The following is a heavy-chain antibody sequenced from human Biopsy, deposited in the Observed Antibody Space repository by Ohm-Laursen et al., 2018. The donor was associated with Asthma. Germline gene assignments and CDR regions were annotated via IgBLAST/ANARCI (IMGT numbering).Heavy chain of an antibody. V-gene: IGHV3-53*01. CDR3: ARGDSSNWSHYHFDY. Sequence: SLRLSCTASGFAVSRDYMFGVRQAPGKGLEWVSVIYSGGTSHTADSVRGRFTISGDYSKNTLYLQMHSLRAEDTAVYYCARGDSSNWSHYHFDYWGQGTLVTVSS. CDR1: GFAVSRDY. D-gene: IGHD3-22*01. J-gene: IGHJ4*02. CDR2: IYSGGTS.